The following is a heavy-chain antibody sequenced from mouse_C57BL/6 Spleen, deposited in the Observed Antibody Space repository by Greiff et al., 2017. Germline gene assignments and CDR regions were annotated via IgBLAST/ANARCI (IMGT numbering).Heavy chain of an antibody. CDR3: ASLLSQEGYYFDY. CDR2: INPNYGTT. Sequence: EVQLQQSGPELVKPGASVKISCKASGYSFTDYNMNWVKQSNGKSLEWIGVINPNYGTTSYNQKFKGKATLTVDQSASTAYMQLNSLTSEDSAVYYCASLLSQEGYYFDYWGQGTTLTVSS. CDR1: GYSFTDYN. V-gene: IGHV1-39*01. J-gene: IGHJ2*01. D-gene: IGHD2-1*01.